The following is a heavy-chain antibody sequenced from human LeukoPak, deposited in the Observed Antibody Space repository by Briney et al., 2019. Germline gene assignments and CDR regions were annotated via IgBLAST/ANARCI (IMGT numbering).Heavy chain of an antibody. J-gene: IGHJ4*02. CDR1: GFTFSSDA. CDR2: ISSSGGST. D-gene: IGHD1-26*01. Sequence: PGGSLRLSCAASGFTFSSDAMRWVRQAPGKGLEWVSAISSSGGSTYYADSVRGRFIISRDSSKNTLYLQMNSLRVEDTAVYYFAKGGAQVGAQGTRVTVSS. CDR3: AKGGAQV. V-gene: IGHV3-23*01.